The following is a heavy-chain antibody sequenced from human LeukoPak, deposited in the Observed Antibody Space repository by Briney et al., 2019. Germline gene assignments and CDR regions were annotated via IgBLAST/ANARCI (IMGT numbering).Heavy chain of an antibody. CDR3: AKVALRYFEH. V-gene: IGHV3-23*01. CDR1: GFTFSRYW. J-gene: IGHJ4*02. CDR2: ISGSGGST. Sequence: PGGSLRLSCTASGFTFSRYWMSWVRQAPGKGLEWVSAISGSGGSTYYADSVKGRFTISRDNSKNTLYLQMNSLRAEDTAVYYCAKVALRYFEHWGQGTLVTVSS. D-gene: IGHD3-9*01.